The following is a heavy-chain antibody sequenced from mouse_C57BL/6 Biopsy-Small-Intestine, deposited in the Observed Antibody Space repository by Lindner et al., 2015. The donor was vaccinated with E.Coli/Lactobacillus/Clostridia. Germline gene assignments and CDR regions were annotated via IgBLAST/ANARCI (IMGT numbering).Heavy chain of an antibody. CDR3: ARNSNFAC. Sequence: VQLQESGAEFVRPGASVKLSCTASGFYIKEDYLHWVKQRPEQGLEWIGRIDPANGNTKYDPKFQDKATITADTSSNTVYLQLSSLTSEDTAVYYCARNSNFACWGQGTLITVSA. V-gene: IGHV14-3*02. CDR1: GFYIKEDY. CDR2: IDPANGNT. J-gene: IGHJ3*01. D-gene: IGHD2-5*01.